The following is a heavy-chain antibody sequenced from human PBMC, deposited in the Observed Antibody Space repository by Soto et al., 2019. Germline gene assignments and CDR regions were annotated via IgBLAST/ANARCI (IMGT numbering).Heavy chain of an antibody. CDR3: ARRDIVVTDGMDV. CDR2: IYPGDSDT. V-gene: IGHV5-51*01. J-gene: IGHJ6*02. D-gene: IGHD2-15*01. CDR1: GYSFTSYW. Sequence: GESRKISCKGSGYSFTSYWIGWVRQMPGKGLEWMRIIYPGDSDTRYSPSFQGQVTISADKSISTAYLQWSSLKASDTAMYYCARRDIVVTDGMDVWGQGTTVTVSS.